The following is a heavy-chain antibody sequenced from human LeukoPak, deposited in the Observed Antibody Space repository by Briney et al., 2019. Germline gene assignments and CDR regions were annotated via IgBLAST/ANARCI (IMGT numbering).Heavy chain of an antibody. J-gene: IGHJ4*02. CDR2: ITSNGGST. Sequence: PGGSLRLSCSASGFTFSSYAMNWVRQAPGKGLEYVSAITSNGGSTYYADPVKGRFTISRDNSKNTLYLQMSSLRAEDTAVYYCVKGRCSGSSCYGGDYWGQGTLVTVSS. CDR1: GFTFSSYA. CDR3: VKGRCSGSSCYGGDY. V-gene: IGHV3-64D*06. D-gene: IGHD2-2*01.